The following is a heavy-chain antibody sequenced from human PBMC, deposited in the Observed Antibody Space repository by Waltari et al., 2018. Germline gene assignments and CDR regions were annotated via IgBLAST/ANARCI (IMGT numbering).Heavy chain of an antibody. D-gene: IGHD1-26*01. J-gene: IGHJ5*02. Sequence: EAQLVQSGAEVKKPGESLKISCKGSGYRFSDYWIGWVRQMPGKGLEWMGCNYPGEPKTKDRPSFQGQDTRPADKSSSTAYLQWSSLKASDTAIYYCARFSGPLLAHNWFDPWGQGTLVTVSS. CDR3: ARFSGPLLAHNWFDP. CDR1: GYRFSDYW. CDR2: NYPGEPKT. V-gene: IGHV5-51*01.